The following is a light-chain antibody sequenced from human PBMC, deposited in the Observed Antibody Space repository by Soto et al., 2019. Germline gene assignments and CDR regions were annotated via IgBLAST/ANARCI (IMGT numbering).Light chain of an antibody. CDR2: GAS. V-gene: IGKV3-15*01. Sequence: EIVMKHSPATLSVSPGERATLCCRASQSVSSNLAWYQQKPGQAPRLLIYGASTRATGIPARFSGSGSGTEFTLTISSLQSEDFAVYYCQQYNNWPPLTFGQGTRLEIK. CDR3: QQYNNWPPLT. J-gene: IGKJ5*01. CDR1: QSVSSN.